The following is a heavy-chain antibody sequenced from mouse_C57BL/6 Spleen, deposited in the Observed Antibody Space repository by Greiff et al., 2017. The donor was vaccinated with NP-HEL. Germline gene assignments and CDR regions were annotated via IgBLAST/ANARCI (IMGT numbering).Heavy chain of an antibody. CDR3: ARGLYDGYGFDY. V-gene: IGHV1-69*01. CDR2: IDPSDSYT. D-gene: IGHD2-3*01. J-gene: IGHJ2*01. CDR1: GYTFTSYW. Sequence: QVQLQQPGAELVMPGASVKLSCKASGYTFTSYWMHWVKQRPGQGLEWIGEIDPSDSYTNYNQKFKGKSTLTVDKSSSTAYMQLSSLTSEDSAVYYCARGLYDGYGFDYWGQGTTLTVSS.